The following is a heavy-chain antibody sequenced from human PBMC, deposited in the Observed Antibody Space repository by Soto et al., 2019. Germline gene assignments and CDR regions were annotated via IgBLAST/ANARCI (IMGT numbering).Heavy chain of an antibody. CDR2: INPNSGGT. CDR3: ARGKGQYSSSWYYTY. CDR1: GYTFTGYY. V-gene: IGHV1-2*04. Sequence: ASVKVSCKASGYTFTGYYMHWVRQAPGQGLEWMGWINPNSGGTNYAQKFQGWVTMTRDTSISTAYMELSRLRSDDTAVYYCARGKGQYSSSWYYTYWGQGTLVTVSS. D-gene: IGHD6-13*01. J-gene: IGHJ4*02.